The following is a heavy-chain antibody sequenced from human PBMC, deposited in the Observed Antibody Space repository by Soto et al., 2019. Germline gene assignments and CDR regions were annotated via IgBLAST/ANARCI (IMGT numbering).Heavy chain of an antibody. CDR3: ARAEGYCSGDTCFYYFDY. D-gene: IGHD2-15*01. Sequence: QVQLQQSGPGLVKPSQTLSLTCAISGDSVSRNNAAWNWVRQSPSRGLEWLGRTYFRSKWFSNYGVSVRSRITINPDTSKNQVTLQLNSVTPEDTAVYFCARAEGYCSGDTCFYYFDYWGQGTLVTVAS. V-gene: IGHV6-1*01. J-gene: IGHJ4*02. CDR2: TYFRSKWFS. CDR1: GDSVSRNNAA.